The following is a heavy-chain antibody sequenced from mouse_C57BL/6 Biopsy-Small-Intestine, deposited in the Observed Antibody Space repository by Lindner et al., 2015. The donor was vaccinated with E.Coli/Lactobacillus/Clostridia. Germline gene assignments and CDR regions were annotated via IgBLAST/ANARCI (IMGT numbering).Heavy chain of an antibody. J-gene: IGHJ1*01. Sequence: SVKVSCKASGYTFTDHYMHWVRRAPGQGLEWMGWINPNSGVTNYAQKFQGRVTMTRDTSISTAYMELSRLTSDDRAMYYCARNYGRSPRGNYYYYYGMDVWGQGTTVTVSS. CDR2: INPNSGVT. V-gene: IGHV1-18*01. D-gene: IGHD1-1*01. CDR1: GYTFTDHY. CDR3: ARNYGRSPRGNYYYYYGMDV.